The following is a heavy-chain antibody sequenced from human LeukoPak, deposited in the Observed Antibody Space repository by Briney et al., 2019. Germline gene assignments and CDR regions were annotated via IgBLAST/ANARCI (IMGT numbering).Heavy chain of an antibody. CDR2: ISSSSSYI. D-gene: IGHD3-22*01. Sequence: GGSLRLSRAASGFTFSSYSMNWVRQAPGKGLEWVSSISSSSSYIYYADSVKGRFTISRDNAKNSLYLQMNSLRAEDTAVYYCARDASVRPYYYDSSGYYGTSGAFDIWGQGTMVTVSS. J-gene: IGHJ3*02. CDR3: ARDASVRPYYYDSSGYYGTSGAFDI. V-gene: IGHV3-21*01. CDR1: GFTFSSYS.